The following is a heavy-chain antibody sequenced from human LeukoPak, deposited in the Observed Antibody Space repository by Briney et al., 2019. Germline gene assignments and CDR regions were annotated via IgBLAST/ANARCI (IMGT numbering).Heavy chain of an antibody. V-gene: IGHV1-18*04. Sequence: ASVEVSCKASGYTFTGYYMHWVRQAPGQGLEWMGWISAYNGNTNYAQELQGGVTMTTDTSTSTAYMELRSLRSDDTAVYYCARRLQYYDFWSGYVYGMDVWGQGTTVTVSS. D-gene: IGHD3-3*01. CDR2: ISAYNGNT. J-gene: IGHJ6*02. CDR1: GYTFTGYY. CDR3: ARRLQYYDFWSGYVYGMDV.